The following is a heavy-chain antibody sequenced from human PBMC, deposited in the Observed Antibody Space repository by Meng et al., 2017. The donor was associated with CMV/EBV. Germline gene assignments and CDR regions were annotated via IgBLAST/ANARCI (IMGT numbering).Heavy chain of an antibody. J-gene: IGHJ6*02. CDR3: ARELIVVVPAAIWAYYYGMDV. V-gene: IGHV3-30-3*01. D-gene: IGHD2-2*01. Sequence: GGSLRLSCEASGFTFSSYAMHWVRQAPGKGLEWVAVISYDGSNKYYADSVKGRFTISRDNSKNTLYLQMNSLRAEDTAVCYCARELIVVVPAAIWAYYYGMDVWGQGTTVTVSS. CDR1: GFTFSSYA. CDR2: ISYDGSNK.